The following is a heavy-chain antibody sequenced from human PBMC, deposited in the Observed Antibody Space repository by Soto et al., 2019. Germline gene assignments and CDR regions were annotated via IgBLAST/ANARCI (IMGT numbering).Heavy chain of an antibody. CDR2: ISAYNGNT. J-gene: IGHJ5*02. V-gene: IGHV1-18*01. CDR1: GYTFTSYG. Sequence: QVQLVQSGAEVKKPGASVKVSCKASGYTFTSYGISWVRQAPGQGLAWMGWISAYNGNTNYARKLQGRVTMTTETTTSTAEMELRSLKSDDTSGYYCARLGVLVWLLSYKSGWFGPWGQGSLVTVSS. D-gene: IGHD3-3*01. CDR3: ARLGVLVWLLSYKSGWFGP.